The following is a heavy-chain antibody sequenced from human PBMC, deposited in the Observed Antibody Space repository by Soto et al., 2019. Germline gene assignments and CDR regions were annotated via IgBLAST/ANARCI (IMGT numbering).Heavy chain of an antibody. D-gene: IGHD2-8*01. CDR1: GDSISSDNYF. J-gene: IGHJ3*02. V-gene: IGHV4-30-4*01. CDR2: ISNRGTP. Sequence: QVQLQESGPGLVKPSQTLSLICTVSGDSISSDNYFWSRIRQPPGQGLEWIGYISNRGTPYYNPSLKSRVTISLDTSQDRFSLYMYSVTAADTAVYYCAREVNVVALSDAFDIWGQGTMVTVSS. CDR3: AREVNVVALSDAFDI.